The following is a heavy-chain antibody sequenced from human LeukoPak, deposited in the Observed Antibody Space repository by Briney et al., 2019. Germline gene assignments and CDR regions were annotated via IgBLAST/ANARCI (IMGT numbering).Heavy chain of an antibody. V-gene: IGHV3-49*03. D-gene: IGHD3-10*01. Sequence: GGSLRLSCTASGFTFGDYAMSWFRQAPGKGLEWVGFIRSKAYGGTTEYAASVKGRFAISRDDSKSIAYLQMNSLKTEDTAVYYCTRDLVWFGDRRLPVDYWGQGTLVTVSS. CDR1: GFTFGDYA. J-gene: IGHJ4*02. CDR3: TRDLVWFGDRRLPVDY. CDR2: IRSKAYGGTT.